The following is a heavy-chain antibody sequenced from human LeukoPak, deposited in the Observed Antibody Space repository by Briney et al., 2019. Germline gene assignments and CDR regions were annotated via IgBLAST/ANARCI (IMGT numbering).Heavy chain of an antibody. CDR3: ARDSGRFDVFDI. Sequence: GGSLRLSCAASGFTVSTNYMSWVRQAPGKGLEWVSVIYSDGRTYYADSVKGRFTISRDNSRNTLYLQMNSLRAEDTAVYYCARDSGRFDVFDIWGQGTMVTVSS. CDR2: IYSDGRT. V-gene: IGHV3-53*01. J-gene: IGHJ3*02. D-gene: IGHD3-10*01. CDR1: GFTVSTNY.